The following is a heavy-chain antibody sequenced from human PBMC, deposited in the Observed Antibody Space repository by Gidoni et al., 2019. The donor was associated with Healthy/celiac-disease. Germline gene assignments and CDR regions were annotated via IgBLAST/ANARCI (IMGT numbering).Heavy chain of an antibody. V-gene: IGHV5-51*01. Sequence: EVQLVQSGAEVKKPGESLQISCKGSGYIFTSYWIGWGRQMPGKGLEWRGIIYPGDSDTRYSPSFQGQVTISADKSISTAYLQWSSLKASDTAMYYCARNRGVGYEGNAFDIWGQGTMGTVSS. CDR3: ARNRGVGYEGNAFDI. CDR2: IYPGDSDT. D-gene: IGHD1-1*01. J-gene: IGHJ3*02. CDR1: GYIFTSYW.